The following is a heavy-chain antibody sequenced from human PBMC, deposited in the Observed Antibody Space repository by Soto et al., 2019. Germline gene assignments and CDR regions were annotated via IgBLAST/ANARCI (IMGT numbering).Heavy chain of an antibody. J-gene: IGHJ6*02. CDR1: GFTFSSYS. CDR3: ARAPEPMVTFVGVKLYGMDV. Sequence: GSLRLSCSASGFTFSSYSMNWVRQAPGKGLEWVSSISSSSSYIYYADSVKGRFTISRGNAKNSLYLQMNSLSAEGTAVSYCARAPEPMVTFVGVKLYGMDVWGQGSTVTVSS. V-gene: IGHV3-21*01. CDR2: ISSSSSYI. D-gene: IGHD3-16*01.